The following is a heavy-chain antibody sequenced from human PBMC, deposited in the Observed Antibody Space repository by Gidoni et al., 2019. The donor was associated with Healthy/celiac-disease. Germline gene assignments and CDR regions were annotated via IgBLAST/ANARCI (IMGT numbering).Heavy chain of an antibody. CDR1: GFTFSSYS. Sequence: EVQLVESGGGLVQPGGSLSLSCAASGFTFSSYSMNWVRQAPGKGLEWVSYISSSSSTIYYADSVKGRFTISRDNAKNSLYLQMNSLRDEDTAVYYCASSPGRYYYYGMDVWGQGTTVTVSS. D-gene: IGHD1-26*01. CDR2: ISSSSSTI. J-gene: IGHJ6*02. V-gene: IGHV3-48*02. CDR3: ASSPGRYYYYGMDV.